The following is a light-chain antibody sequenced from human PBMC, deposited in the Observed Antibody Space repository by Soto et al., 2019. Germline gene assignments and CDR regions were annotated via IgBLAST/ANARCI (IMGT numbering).Light chain of an antibody. CDR1: QSIDTY. Sequence: DIQMTQSPSSLSASVGDRVTVTCRASQSIDTYLNWYQQRPGQAPKLLIYVASTLQSGVPSGLSGSGSGTHFTLTISSLQPEDFATYYCQQNQDIPPTFGQGTRVERK. CDR2: VAS. J-gene: IGKJ1*01. CDR3: QQNQDIPPT. V-gene: IGKV1-39*01.